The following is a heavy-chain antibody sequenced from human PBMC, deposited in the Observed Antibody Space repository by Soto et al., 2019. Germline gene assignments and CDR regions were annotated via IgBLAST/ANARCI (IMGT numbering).Heavy chain of an antibody. Sequence: EVQLLESGGGLVQPGGSLRLSCTASGFTFSRHAMTWVRQAPGKGLEWVSGLSDSGGSIYYADSVKGRFNISRDNSMNTLYLQMTTLRAEDTAIYYCAKVSSSWYAGFFDLWGQGTLVTVSS. V-gene: IGHV3-23*01. CDR2: LSDSGGSI. D-gene: IGHD6-13*01. J-gene: IGHJ4*02. CDR3: AKVSSSWYAGFFDL. CDR1: GFTFSRHA.